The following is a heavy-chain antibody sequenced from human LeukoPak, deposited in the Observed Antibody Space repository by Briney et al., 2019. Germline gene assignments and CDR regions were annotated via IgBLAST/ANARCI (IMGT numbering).Heavy chain of an antibody. CDR1: GGSFSVYY. D-gene: IGHD1-7*01. Sequence: SETLSLTCAVYGGSFSVYYWSWFRQPPGKGLEWIGEINQSGSTNENPSLKSRVTRSADTSKNQLSLKLSSVTVADTAVYYCARAYGWNSSTFFDYWGQGTLVTVSS. J-gene: IGHJ4*02. V-gene: IGHV4-34*01. CDR2: INQSGST. CDR3: ARAYGWNSSTFFDY.